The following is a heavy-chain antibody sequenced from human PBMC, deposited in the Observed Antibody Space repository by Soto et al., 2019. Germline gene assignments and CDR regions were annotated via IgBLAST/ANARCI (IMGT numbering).Heavy chain of an antibody. J-gene: IGHJ3*02. CDR1: GFTFSSYG. V-gene: IGHV3-33*01. D-gene: IGHD3-16*02. Sequence: QVQLVESGGGVVQPGRSLRLSCAASGFTFSSYGMHWVRQAPGKGLEWVAVIWYDGSNKYYADSVKGRFTSARDNSKNALYLQMNSLRAEDTAVYYCARDGVGDYDYIWESYRALGAFDIGGQGTMVTVSS. CDR3: ARDGVGDYDYIWESYRALGAFDI. CDR2: IWYDGSNK.